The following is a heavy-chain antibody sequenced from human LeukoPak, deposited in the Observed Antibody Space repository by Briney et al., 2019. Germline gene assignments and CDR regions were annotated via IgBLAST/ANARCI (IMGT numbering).Heavy chain of an antibody. V-gene: IGHV4-39*01. D-gene: IGHD1-26*01. CDR2: LSSSGST. Sequence: SETLSLTCTVSGASISSSIHYWGWFRQPPGKGLEWIGTLSSSGSTYYNPSLKSRVTISVDTSKNQFSLRQSSVTAADTAVSYCVRHVTGSSHDDWGQGTLVTVPS. J-gene: IGHJ4*02. CDR1: GASISSSIHY. CDR3: VRHVTGSSHDD.